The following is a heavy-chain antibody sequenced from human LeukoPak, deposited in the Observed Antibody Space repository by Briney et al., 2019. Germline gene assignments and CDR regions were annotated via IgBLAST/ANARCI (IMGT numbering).Heavy chain of an antibody. CDR1: GFTFDAFV. J-gene: IGHJ4*02. D-gene: IGHD3-10*01. CDR3: AKDQGWFN. Sequence: GGTLRLSCAASGFTFDAFVLSWVRQTPQKGLEWVSSISGSGSTTDYADSVKGRFTVSRDNSKNTLYLQMNSLRAEDTAVYYCAKDQGWFNWGQGTLVTVSS. V-gene: IGHV3-23*01. CDR2: ISGSGSTT.